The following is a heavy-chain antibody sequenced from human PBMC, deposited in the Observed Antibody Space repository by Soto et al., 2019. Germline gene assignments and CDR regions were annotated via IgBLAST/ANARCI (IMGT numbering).Heavy chain of an antibody. J-gene: IGHJ4*02. CDR2: INPYNGNR. Sequence: QVQLVQSGAELRKPGASVKVSCQTFGYSFSYYGVNWVRQAPGQGLEWMGWINPYNGNRNYAQKFEDRVTMTAAASTTTLYLELRSLKSDDTAIYYCARDRLRGFDSSGFYFWGQGTLVTVSS. V-gene: IGHV1-18*04. CDR3: ARDRLRGFDSSGFYF. CDR1: GYSFSYYG. D-gene: IGHD3-22*01.